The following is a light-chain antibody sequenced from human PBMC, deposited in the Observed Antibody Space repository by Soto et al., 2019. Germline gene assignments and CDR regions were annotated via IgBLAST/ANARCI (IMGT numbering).Light chain of an antibody. CDR3: QQYGRSPRT. J-gene: IGKJ1*01. V-gene: IGKV3-20*01. Sequence: EIVLTQSPGPLSLSPGERATLSCRASQSVSRNYLAWYQQKPGQAPRLLIYGASSRATGIPDRFSGSGSGTDFTLTISRLEPEDFAVYYCQQYGRSPRTFGQGTKVEIK. CDR1: QSVSRNY. CDR2: GAS.